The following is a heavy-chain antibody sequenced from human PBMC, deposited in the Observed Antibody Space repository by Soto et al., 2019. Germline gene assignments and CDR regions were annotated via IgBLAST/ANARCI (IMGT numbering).Heavy chain of an antibody. J-gene: IGHJ4*02. CDR1: GGTFSSYT. CDR3: ASKDWNGSGSYYHDY. D-gene: IGHD3-10*01. V-gene: IGHV1-69*02. Sequence: QVQLVQSGAEVKKPGSSVKVSCKASGGTFSSYTISWVRQAPGQGLEWMGRIIPILGIANYAQKFQGRVTITADKSTSTAYMELSSLRSEDTAVYYCASKDWNGSGSYYHDYWGQGTLVIVSS. CDR2: IIPILGIA.